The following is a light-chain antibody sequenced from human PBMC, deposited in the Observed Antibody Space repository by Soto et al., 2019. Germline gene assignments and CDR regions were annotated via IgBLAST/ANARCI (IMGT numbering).Light chain of an antibody. CDR2: EVS. J-gene: IGLJ1*01. V-gene: IGLV2-14*01. CDR3: ISYTSSSTSYV. CDR1: SSDVGGYNY. Sequence: QSALTQPASVSVSPGQSITISCTGTSSDVGGYNYVSWYQQHPGKAPKLMIYEVSNRPSGVSDRFSGSKSGSTASLTISGLQAEDEADYYCISYTSSSTSYVFGTGTKLTVL.